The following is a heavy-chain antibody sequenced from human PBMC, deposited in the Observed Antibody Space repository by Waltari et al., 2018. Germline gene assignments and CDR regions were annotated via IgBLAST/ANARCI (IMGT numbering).Heavy chain of an antibody. D-gene: IGHD4-17*01. Sequence: QVQLQESGPGLVKPSQTLSLTCTVSGGSISSGYYWSWIRQPAGKGLEWIGRIYTSGSTNYNPSLKSRVTISVDTSKNQFFLKLSSVTAADTAVYYCARDTVTTGFDYWGQGTLVTVSS. CDR1: GGSISSGYY. J-gene: IGHJ4*02. CDR2: IYTSGST. V-gene: IGHV4-61*02. CDR3: ARDTVTTGFDY.